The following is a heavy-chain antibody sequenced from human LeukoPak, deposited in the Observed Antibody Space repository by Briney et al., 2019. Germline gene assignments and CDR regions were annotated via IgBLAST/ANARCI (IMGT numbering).Heavy chain of an antibody. Sequence: SGGSLRLSCAASGFTFRSYGMHWVRQAPGKGLEWVAFIRYDGNNKYYADSVKGRFTISRDNSKNTVYLQMNSLRAEDTAVYYCAKDAVITTRWGFDYWGQGTLVTVSS. CDR1: GFTFRSYG. CDR3: AKDAVITTRWGFDY. D-gene: IGHD3-22*01. CDR2: IRYDGNNK. V-gene: IGHV3-30*02. J-gene: IGHJ4*02.